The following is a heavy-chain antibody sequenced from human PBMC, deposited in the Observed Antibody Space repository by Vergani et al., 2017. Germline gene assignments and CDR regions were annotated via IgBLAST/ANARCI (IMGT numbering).Heavy chain of an antibody. Sequence: EVHLLESGGGLVQPGVSLRLSCAASGFTFSSYAMSWVRQAPGKGLEWVSGISGSGGSTFYAASVKGRFTISRDYSENTLYLQMNSLRVEDTAVYYCAKPRGYCSGGSCHDYYYYGMDVWGQGTTVTVSS. CDR1: GFTFSSYA. CDR3: AKPRGYCSGGSCHDYYYYGMDV. V-gene: IGHV3-23*01. D-gene: IGHD2-15*01. J-gene: IGHJ6*02. CDR2: ISGSGGST.